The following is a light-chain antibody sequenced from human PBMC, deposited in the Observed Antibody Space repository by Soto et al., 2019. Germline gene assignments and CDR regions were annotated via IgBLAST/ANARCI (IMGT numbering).Light chain of an antibody. CDR2: DAS. Sequence: EIVVTQSLATLSLSPGERATLSCRTRLSVSVYVDWYQQEAGQAPRLLIYDASNRATSIPARCSGSGSGTEFTLTISRLQSEDFAVYYCQKYNNWPPITLGQGTRLE. J-gene: IGKJ5*01. CDR1: LSVSVY. V-gene: IGKV3-15*01. CDR3: QKYNNWPPIT.